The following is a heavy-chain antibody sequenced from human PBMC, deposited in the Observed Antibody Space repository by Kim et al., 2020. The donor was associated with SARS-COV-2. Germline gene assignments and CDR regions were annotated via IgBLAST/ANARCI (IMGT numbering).Heavy chain of an antibody. V-gene: IGHV3-21*01. CDR3: ARSRAAATNALDY. Sequence: GGSLRLSCAASGFTFSSYSMNWVRQAPGKGLEWVSSISSSSSYIYYADSVKGRFTISRDNAKNSLYLQMNSLRAEDTAVYYCARSRAAATNALDYWGQGTLVTVSS. D-gene: IGHD6-13*01. J-gene: IGHJ4*02. CDR2: ISSSSSYI. CDR1: GFTFSSYS.